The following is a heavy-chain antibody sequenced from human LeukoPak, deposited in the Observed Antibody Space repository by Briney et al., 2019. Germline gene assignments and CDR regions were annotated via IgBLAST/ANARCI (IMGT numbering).Heavy chain of an antibody. CDR3: ASLYDSSGYYLGY. J-gene: IGHJ4*02. CDR2: ISSGSSYI. CDR1: GFTFSSYS. V-gene: IGHV3-21*01. D-gene: IGHD3-22*01. Sequence: TGGSLRLSCAASGFTFSSYSMNWVRQAPGKGLEWVSSISSGSSYIYYADSVKGRFTISRDNAKNSLYLQMNSLRAEDTAVYYCASLYDSSGYYLGYWGQGTLVTVSS.